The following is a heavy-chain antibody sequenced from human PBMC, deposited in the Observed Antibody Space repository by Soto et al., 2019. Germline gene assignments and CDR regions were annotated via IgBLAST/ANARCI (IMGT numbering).Heavy chain of an antibody. CDR3: ARGLMHLYGMDV. CDR2: IYTDGSRT. V-gene: IGHV3-74*01. J-gene: IGHJ6*02. D-gene: IGHD3-16*01. CDR1: GFTFSSYW. Sequence: EVQLVESGGGLVQPGGSLRLSCAASGFTFSSYWMHWVRQAPGKGLVWVSRIYTDGSRTNYADSVKGRFTISRDNAKKALYLRINSLRAEATAVYYCARGLMHLYGMDVWGQGTTVTVSS.